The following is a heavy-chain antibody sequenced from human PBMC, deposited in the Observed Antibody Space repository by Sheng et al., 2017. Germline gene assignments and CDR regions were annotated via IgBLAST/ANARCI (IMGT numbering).Heavy chain of an antibody. CDR1: GFTFGAFA. J-gene: IGHJ4*02. CDR2: ITNSGAST. V-gene: IGHV3-23*01. Sequence: EVQLLESGGDLVQPGESLTLSCTASGFTFGAFAMTWVRQAPGKGLEWVSSITNSGASTYYADSVRGRFSISRDNSKSTMSLQMNSLRADDTAIYYCAKPRVMGTIKGSSDYWGQGALVTVSS. CDR3: AKPRVMGTIKGSSDY. D-gene: IGHD5-12*01.